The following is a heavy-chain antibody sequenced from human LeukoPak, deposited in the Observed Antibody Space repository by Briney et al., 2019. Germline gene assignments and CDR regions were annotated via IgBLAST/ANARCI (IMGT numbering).Heavy chain of an antibody. J-gene: IGHJ4*02. CDR1: GFTFSDYY. D-gene: IGHD3-22*01. V-gene: IGHV3-11*01. CDR3: ARDLDYYDRIFDY. CDR2: IGSSGSTI. Sequence: GGSLRLSCAASGFTFSDYYMSWIRQAPGKGLEWVSYIGSSGSTIYYADSVKGRFTISRDNAKNSLYLQMNSLRAEDTAVYYRARDLDYYDRIFDYWGQGTLVTVSS.